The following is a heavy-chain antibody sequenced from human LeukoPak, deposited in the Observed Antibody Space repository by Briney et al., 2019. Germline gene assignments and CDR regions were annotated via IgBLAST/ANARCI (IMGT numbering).Heavy chain of an antibody. V-gene: IGHV1-2*02. D-gene: IGHD3-10*01. CDR2: INPNSGGT. J-gene: IGHJ4*02. CDR1: GYTFTGYY. Sequence: ASVKVSCKASGYTFTGYYMHWVRQAPGQGLEWMGWINPNSGGTNYAQKFQGRVTMTRDTSISTAYMELSRLRSDDTAVYYCASWGGDGWFGELDLNYWGQGTLVTVSS. CDR3: ASWGGDGWFGELDLNY.